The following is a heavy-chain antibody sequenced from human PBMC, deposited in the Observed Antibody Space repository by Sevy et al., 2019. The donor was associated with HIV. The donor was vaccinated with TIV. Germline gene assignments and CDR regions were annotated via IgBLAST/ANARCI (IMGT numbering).Heavy chain of an antibody. Sequence: GGSLRLSCAASGFNFSNVWMSWIRQAPGKGLEGVGHVKSKTEGGKKDYVAPVSGSFAISRDDSKNTLYLEMTSLKTVDAAVYYCAKVWSLFQHWGQGTLVTVSS. CDR1: GFNFSNVW. CDR2: VKSKTEGGKK. V-gene: IGHV3-15*01. CDR3: AKVWSLFQH. J-gene: IGHJ1*01. D-gene: IGHD2-21*01.